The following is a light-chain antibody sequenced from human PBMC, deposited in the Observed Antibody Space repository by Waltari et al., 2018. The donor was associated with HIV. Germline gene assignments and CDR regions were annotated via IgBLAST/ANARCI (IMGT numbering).Light chain of an antibody. V-gene: IGKV4-1*01. CDR2: WAS. J-gene: IGKJ2*01. CDR3: QQYYSSLHT. CDR1: QSLFYSSNNKDY. Sequence: IVVTQSPESLAVSLGERLTINCKSSQSLFYSSNNKDYLDWYQQQPGLPLKLLIYWASTRESGVPDRFSGSGSGTDFTLTISSLQAEDVAVYYCQQYYSSLHTFGQGTKLEIK.